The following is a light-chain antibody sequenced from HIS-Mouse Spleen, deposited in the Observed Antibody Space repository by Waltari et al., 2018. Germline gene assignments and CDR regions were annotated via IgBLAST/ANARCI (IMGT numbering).Light chain of an antibody. J-gene: IGLJ2*01. CDR1: SSDASGYKY. CDR3: SSYTSSSTSVV. CDR2: DVS. Sequence: QSALTQPASVSGSPGQSITISCPGTSSDASGYKYVSWYQQHHGKAPKLMIYDVSNRPSGVSNRFSGSKSGNTASLTISGLQAEDEADYYCSSYTSSSTSVVFGGGTKLTVL. V-gene: IGLV2-14*03.